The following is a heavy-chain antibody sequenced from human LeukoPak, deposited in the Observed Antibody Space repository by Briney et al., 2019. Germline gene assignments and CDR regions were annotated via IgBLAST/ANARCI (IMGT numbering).Heavy chain of an antibody. CDR3: ARLLNAVYASDY. J-gene: IGHJ4*02. Sequence: SETLSLTCTVSGGSVSSSSHYWGWIRQPPGKGLEWIGSIYYSGSTYYNPSLKSRVTISVDTSKNQFSLKLSSVTAADTAVYYCARLLNAVYASDYWGQGTLVTVSS. CDR2: IYYSGST. D-gene: IGHD2-8*01. CDR1: GGSVSSSSHY. V-gene: IGHV4-39*01.